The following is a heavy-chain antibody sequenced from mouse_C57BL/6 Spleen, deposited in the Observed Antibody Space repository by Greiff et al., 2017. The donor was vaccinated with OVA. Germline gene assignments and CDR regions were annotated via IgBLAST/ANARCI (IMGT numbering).Heavy chain of an antibody. D-gene: IGHD1-1*01. Sequence: EVHLVESGGGLVKPGGSLKLSCAASGFTFSSYTMSWVRQTPEKRLEWVATISGGGGNTYYPDSVKGRFTISRDNAKNTLYLQMSSLSSEDTALYYCARKPPYYGSSYDWYFDVWGTGTTVTVSS. J-gene: IGHJ1*03. CDR3: ARKPPYYGSSYDWYFDV. CDR1: GFTFSSYT. CDR2: ISGGGGNT. V-gene: IGHV5-9*01.